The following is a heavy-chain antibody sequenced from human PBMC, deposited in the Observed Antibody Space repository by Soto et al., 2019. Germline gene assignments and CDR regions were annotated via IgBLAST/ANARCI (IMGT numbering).Heavy chain of an antibody. V-gene: IGHV4-39*01. J-gene: IGHJ3*02. Sequence: QLQLQESGPGLVKPSETLSLTCTVSGGSISSSSYYWGWIRQPPGKGLEWIGSIYYSGSTYYNPSLESRVTISVDTSKNQFSLKLSSVTAADTAVYYCARHGEGIAAAGRVDAFDIWGQGTMVTVSS. D-gene: IGHD6-13*01. CDR3: ARHGEGIAAAGRVDAFDI. CDR1: GGSISSSSYY. CDR2: IYYSGST.